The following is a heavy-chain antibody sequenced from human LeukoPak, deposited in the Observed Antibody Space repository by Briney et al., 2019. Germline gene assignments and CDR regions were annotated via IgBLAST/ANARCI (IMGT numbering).Heavy chain of an antibody. D-gene: IGHD3-10*01. Sequence: SGGSLRLSCAASGFTFSSYAMSWVRQAPGKGLEWVSAISGSGGSTYYADSVKGRFTIFRDNSKNTLYLQMNSLRAEDTAVYYCAKARWGFGESYWGQGTLVTVSS. CDR2: ISGSGGST. J-gene: IGHJ4*02. V-gene: IGHV3-23*01. CDR1: GFTFSSYA. CDR3: AKARWGFGESY.